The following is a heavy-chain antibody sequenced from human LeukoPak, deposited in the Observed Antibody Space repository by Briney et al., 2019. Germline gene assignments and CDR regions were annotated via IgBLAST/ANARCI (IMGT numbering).Heavy chain of an antibody. CDR1: GSTFSDYA. CDR3: AKDFPSSIVTN. CDR2: ISNSGHST. Sequence: GGSLRLSCAVSGSTFSDYAMSWVRQAPGKGLEWVSGISNSGHSTYYIASVKGRFTVSRDNSKSTLFLQMNSLRAEDTAVYYCAKDFPSSIVTNWGQGTLVTVSS. J-gene: IGHJ4*01. V-gene: IGHV3-23*01. D-gene: IGHD6-6*01.